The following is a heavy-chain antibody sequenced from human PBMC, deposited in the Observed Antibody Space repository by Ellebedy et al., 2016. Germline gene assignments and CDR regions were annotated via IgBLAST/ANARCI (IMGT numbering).Heavy chain of an antibody. CDR1: GFTFSSYS. D-gene: IGHD6-19*01. CDR3: ARVAKIAVAGYLDY. CDR2: ISSSSSYI. Sequence: GGSLRLSXAASGFTFSSYSMNWVRQAPGKGLEWVSSISSSSSYIYYADSVKGRFTISRDNAKNSLYLQMNSLRAEDTAVYYCARVAKIAVAGYLDYWGQGTLVTVSS. V-gene: IGHV3-21*01. J-gene: IGHJ4*02.